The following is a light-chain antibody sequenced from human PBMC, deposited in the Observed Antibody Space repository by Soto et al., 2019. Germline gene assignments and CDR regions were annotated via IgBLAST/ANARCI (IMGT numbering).Light chain of an antibody. CDR2: RNN. CDR3: AAWDDSLGYV. CDR1: SSNIGSNY. J-gene: IGLJ1*01. Sequence: HSVLTQPPSASGTPGQRVTISCSGSSSNIGSNYVYWYQQLPGTAPKLLIYRNNQRPSGVPDRFSGSKSGTSASLAISGLRSEDEADYYCAAWDDSLGYVFGTGTKLTVL. V-gene: IGLV1-47*01.